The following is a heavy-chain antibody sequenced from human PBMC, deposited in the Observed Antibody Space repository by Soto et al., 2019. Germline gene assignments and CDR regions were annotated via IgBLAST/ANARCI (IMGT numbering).Heavy chain of an antibody. D-gene: IGHD3-10*01. CDR2: INPSNGIK. CDR1: GYTFTSYY. CDR3: ARVCYFGSGSYYNSAGLGGFYYMDV. V-gene: IGHV1-46*01. Sequence: ASVKVSCKASGYTFTSYYMHWVRQAPGQRLEWMGIINPSNGIKKYSQRFQGRVTITRDTSASTAYLALSSLISEGTAVFYCARVCYFGSGSYYNSAGLGGFYYMDVWGKGTTVTVSS. J-gene: IGHJ6*03.